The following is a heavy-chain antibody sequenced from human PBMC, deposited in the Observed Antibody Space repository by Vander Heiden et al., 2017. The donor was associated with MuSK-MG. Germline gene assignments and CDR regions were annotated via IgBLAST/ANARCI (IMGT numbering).Heavy chain of an antibody. CDR3: ARDRVAGYYYFDY. J-gene: IGHJ4*02. Sequence: ELQLVESGGGLVQPGGSLRLSCAAAGFTVSSNYMSWVRQAPGKGLEWVSVIYSGGSTYYADSVKGRFTISRDNSKNTLYLQMNSLRAEDTAVYYCARDRVAGYYYFDYWGQGTLVTVSS. CDR1: GFTVSSNY. D-gene: IGHD6-19*01. V-gene: IGHV3-66*01. CDR2: IYSGGST.